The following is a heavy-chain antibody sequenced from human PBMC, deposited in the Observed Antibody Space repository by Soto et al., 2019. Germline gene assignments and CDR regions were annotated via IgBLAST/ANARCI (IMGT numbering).Heavy chain of an antibody. V-gene: IGHV3-33*01. J-gene: IGHJ4*02. CDR2: IWSDGSNK. CDR1: GFTFSSYG. D-gene: IGHD5-18*01. Sequence: QVQLVESGGGVVQPGRSLRLSCAASGFTFSSYGMHWVRQAPGKGLEWVAVIWSDGSNKFYADSVKGRFTISRDNSKNTVSLQMNSLRDEDSAAYYCATTAPYWGQGTLVTVSS. CDR3: ATTAPY.